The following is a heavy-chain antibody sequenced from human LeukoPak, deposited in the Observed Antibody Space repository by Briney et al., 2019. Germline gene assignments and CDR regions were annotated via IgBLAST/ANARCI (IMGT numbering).Heavy chain of an antibody. CDR1: GFTFSSYA. D-gene: IGHD6-13*01. Sequence: GGSLRLSCAASGFTFSSYAMSWVRQAPEKGLEWVSAISGSGGSTYYADSVKGRFTISRDNSKNTLYLQMNSLRAEDTAVYYCASAADYYYYGMDVWGKGTTVTVSS. J-gene: IGHJ6*04. CDR3: ASAADYYYYGMDV. CDR2: ISGSGGST. V-gene: IGHV3-23*01.